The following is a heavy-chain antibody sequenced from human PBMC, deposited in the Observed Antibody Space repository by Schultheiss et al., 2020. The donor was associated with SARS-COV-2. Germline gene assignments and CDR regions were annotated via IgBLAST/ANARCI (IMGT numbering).Heavy chain of an antibody. V-gene: IGHV4-39*01. CDR3: ARAQVARGWLQLGPSDY. D-gene: IGHD5-24*01. Sequence: SETLSLTCTVSGGSISSSSSYWGWIRQPPGKGLEWIGSIYYSGSTYYNPSLKSRVTISVDRSKNQFSLKLSSVTAADTAVYYCARAQVARGWLQLGPSDYWGQGTLVTVSS. J-gene: IGHJ4*02. CDR1: GGSISSSSSY. CDR2: IYYSGST.